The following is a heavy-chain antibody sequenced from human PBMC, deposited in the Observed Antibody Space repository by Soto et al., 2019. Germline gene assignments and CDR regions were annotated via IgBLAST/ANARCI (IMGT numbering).Heavy chain of an antibody. CDR3: ARERAHAFDI. V-gene: IGHV1-69*05. CDR1: GGTFSSYA. J-gene: IGHJ3*02. CDR2: IIPIFGTA. Sequence: GASVKVSCKASGGTFSSYAISWVRQAPGQGLEWMGGIIPIFGTANYAQKFQGRVTMTRNTSISTAYMELSSLRSEDTAIYYCARERAHAFDIGGKGKMVTVSS.